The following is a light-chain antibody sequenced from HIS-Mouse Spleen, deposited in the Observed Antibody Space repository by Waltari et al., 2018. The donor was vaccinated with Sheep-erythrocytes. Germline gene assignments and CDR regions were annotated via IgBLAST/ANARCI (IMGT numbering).Light chain of an antibody. J-gene: IGKJ4*01. CDR1: QSVLYSSNNKNY. CDR2: WAS. Sequence: DIVMTQSTDSLAVSLGERATINCKSSQSVLYSSNNKNYLAWYQQKPGQPPKLLIYWASPRESGVPDRFSGSGSGTDFTLTISSLQAEDVAVYYCQQYYSTPLTFGGGTKVEIK. CDR3: QQYYSTPLT. V-gene: IGKV4-1*01.